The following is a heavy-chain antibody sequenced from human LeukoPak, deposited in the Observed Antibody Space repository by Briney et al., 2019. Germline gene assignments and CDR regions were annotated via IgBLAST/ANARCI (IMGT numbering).Heavy chain of an antibody. CDR2: IIPIFGTA. Sequence: ASVKVSCKASGGTLSSYAISWVRQAPGQGLEWMGGIIPIFGTANYAQKFQGRVTITTDESTSTAYMELSSLRSEDTAVYYCARTETTGTTLLDYWGQGTLVTVSS. J-gene: IGHJ4*02. CDR1: GGTLSSYA. CDR3: ARTETTGTTLLDY. D-gene: IGHD1-1*01. V-gene: IGHV1-69*05.